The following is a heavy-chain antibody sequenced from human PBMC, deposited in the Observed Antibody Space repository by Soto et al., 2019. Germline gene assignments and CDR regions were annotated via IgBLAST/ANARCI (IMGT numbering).Heavy chain of an antibody. J-gene: IGHJ5*02. Sequence: GGSLRLSCAASGFTFSSYAMSWVRQAPGKGLEWVSAISGSGGSTYYADSVKGRFTISRDNSKNTLYLQMNSLRAEDTAVYYCAKSTYYDFWSGYYPNRNWFDPWGQGTLVTVSS. CDR2: ISGSGGST. V-gene: IGHV3-23*01. CDR3: AKSTYYDFWSGYYPNRNWFDP. CDR1: GFTFSSYA. D-gene: IGHD3-3*01.